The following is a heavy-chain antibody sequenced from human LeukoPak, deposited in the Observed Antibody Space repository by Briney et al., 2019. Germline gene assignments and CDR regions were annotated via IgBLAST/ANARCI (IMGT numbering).Heavy chain of an antibody. CDR1: GGSFSSYY. J-gene: IGHJ4*02. D-gene: IGHD4-17*01. CDR3: ARGITRDGAYNY. V-gene: IGHV4-59*12. Sequence: SETLSLTCSVPGGSFSSYYWSWIRQPPGKGLEWIGYMYYSGSINYNPSLKSRVTISIDTSRNQFSLKLSSVTAADTALYYCARGITRDGAYNYWGQGTLVTVSS. CDR2: MYYSGSI.